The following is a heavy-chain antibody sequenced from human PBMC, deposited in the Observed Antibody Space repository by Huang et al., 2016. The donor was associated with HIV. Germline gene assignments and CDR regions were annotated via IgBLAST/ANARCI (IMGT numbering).Heavy chain of an antibody. CDR1: GNSIRSSNW. J-gene: IGHJ4*02. CDR2: IYHGGSS. Sequence: QVQLQESGPGLVKPSDTLSLNCGVSGNSIRSSNWWAWIRQPPGKGLAWIGYIYHGGSSSYNPSLKGRVTMSVDTSKNQFSLKLSSVTAVDTAVYYCARSPRAGYFDYWGQGTLVTVSS. V-gene: IGHV4-28*01. CDR3: ARSPRAGYFDY.